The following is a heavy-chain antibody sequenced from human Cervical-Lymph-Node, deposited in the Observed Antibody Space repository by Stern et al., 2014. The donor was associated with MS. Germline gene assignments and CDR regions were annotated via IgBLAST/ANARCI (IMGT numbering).Heavy chain of an antibody. Sequence: VQLVESGAEVKKPGCSVKVSCKASGDSFNNFDIGWVRQAPGQGPEWVGGIDPLFGTANYAQRLQDRVTFTADESTSTTYMELRRLRSEDTAIYYCARHQWGVSAIWGQGTLVTVSS. J-gene: IGHJ4*02. CDR2: IDPLFGTA. CDR3: ARHQWGVSAI. CDR1: GDSFNNFD. D-gene: IGHD2-8*01. V-gene: IGHV1-69*01.